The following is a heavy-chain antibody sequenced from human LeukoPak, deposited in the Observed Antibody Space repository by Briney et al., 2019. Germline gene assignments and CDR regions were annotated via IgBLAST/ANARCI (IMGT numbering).Heavy chain of an antibody. CDR2: INHSGST. CDR1: GGSFSGYY. V-gene: IGHV4-34*01. Sequence: PSETLSLTCAVYGGSFSGYYWSWIRQPPGKGLEWIGEINHSGSTNYNPSLKSRVTISVDTSKNQFSLKLSSVTAADTAVYYCARSLVGAGRFGVVIPVSNWFDPWGQGTLVTVSS. CDR3: ARSLVGAGRFGVVIPVSNWFDP. J-gene: IGHJ5*02. D-gene: IGHD3-3*01.